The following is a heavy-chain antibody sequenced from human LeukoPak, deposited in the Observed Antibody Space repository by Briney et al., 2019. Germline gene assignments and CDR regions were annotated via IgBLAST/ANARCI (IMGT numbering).Heavy chain of an antibody. J-gene: IGHJ4*02. CDR3: ARHSLYSSGFDY. CDR2: IYYSGST. D-gene: IGHD6-19*01. Sequence: PSETLSLTCTVSGGSIRSYYWSWIRQPPGKGLEWIGYIYYSGSTNYNPSLKSRVTISVDTSKNQFSLKLSSVTAADTAVYYCARHSLYSSGFDYWGQGTLVTVSS. V-gene: IGHV4-59*08. CDR1: GGSIRSYY.